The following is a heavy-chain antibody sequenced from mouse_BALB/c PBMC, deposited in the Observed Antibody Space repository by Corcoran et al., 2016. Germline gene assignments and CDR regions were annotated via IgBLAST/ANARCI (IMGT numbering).Heavy chain of an antibody. J-gene: IGHJ2*01. CDR3: ARSDSSGSYYFDY. Sequence: EVQLQQSGAELVRPGALVKLSCKASGFNIKDYYMHWVKQRPEQGLEWIGWIDPENGNTIYDPKFQGKASITADTSSNTAYLQLSSLTSEDTAVYYCARSDSSGSYYFDYWGQGTTLTVSS. D-gene: IGHD3-2*01. CDR1: GFNIKDYY. CDR2: IDPENGNT. V-gene: IGHV14-1*02.